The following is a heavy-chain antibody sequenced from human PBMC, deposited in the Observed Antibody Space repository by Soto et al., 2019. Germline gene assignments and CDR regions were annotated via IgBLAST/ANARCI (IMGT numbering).Heavy chain of an antibody. Sequence: EVQLLESGGGLVQPGGSLRLSCAASGFTFTIYALSWVRQAPGRGLEWVSAISGTGATTYYADSVKGRFTISRDNSKNTLYLQMNTLRAEDTAVDYCAKENGGSRDSWGQGTLVTVSS. V-gene: IGHV3-23*01. D-gene: IGHD1-26*01. CDR3: AKENGGSRDS. CDR1: GFTFTIYA. CDR2: ISGTGATT. J-gene: IGHJ5*01.